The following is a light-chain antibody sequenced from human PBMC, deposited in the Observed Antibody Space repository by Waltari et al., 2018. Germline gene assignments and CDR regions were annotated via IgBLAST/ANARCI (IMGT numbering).Light chain of an antibody. V-gene: IGKV3-11*01. CDR2: DAS. J-gene: IGKJ1*01. Sequence: EIVLTQSPATLSLSPGERATLSCRASQSVSTYLAWFQHRPGQPPRLLIYDASQRATGIPARFSASGSGTDFTLTISSLEPEDFAGYYCQERYSLPPWTFGQGSKVEIK. CDR1: QSVSTY. CDR3: QERYSLPPWT.